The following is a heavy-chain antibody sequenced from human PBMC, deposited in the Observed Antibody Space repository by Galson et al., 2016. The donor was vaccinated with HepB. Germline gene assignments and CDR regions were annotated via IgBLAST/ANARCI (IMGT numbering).Heavy chain of an antibody. V-gene: IGHV3-33*01. CDR1: GFTFSSYG. CDR3: AREGWELRGAFDI. Sequence: SLRLSCAAPGFTFSSYGIHWVRQAPGQGLEWVAVIWYDGNSKYFADSVKGRFTISRDNSKNTLYLQMNSLRAEDTAVYYCAREGWELRGAFDIWGQGTMVSVSS. CDR2: IWYDGNSK. J-gene: IGHJ3*02. D-gene: IGHD1-26*01.